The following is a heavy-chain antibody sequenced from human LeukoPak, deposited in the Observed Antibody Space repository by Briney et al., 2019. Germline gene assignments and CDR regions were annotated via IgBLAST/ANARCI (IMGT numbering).Heavy chain of an antibody. J-gene: IGHJ4*02. D-gene: IGHD4-17*01. CDR1: GFTFSTYW. CDR3: ARASTTVPNLLDH. V-gene: IGHV3-74*01. Sequence: SGGSLRLSCAASGFTFSTYWMHWVRQAPGKGLVWVARIKGDGSSTIYADSVKGRFAISRDNSKNTLYLQTSSLRAEDTAVYYCARASTTVPNLLDHWGRGTLVTVSS. CDR2: IKGDGSST.